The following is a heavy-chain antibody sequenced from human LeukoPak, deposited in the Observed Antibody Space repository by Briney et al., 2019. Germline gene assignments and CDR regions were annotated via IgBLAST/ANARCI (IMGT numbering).Heavy chain of an antibody. CDR2: ISGSGGGT. CDR1: GFTFSNYG. CDR3: AKVNLAWFDL. J-gene: IGHJ5*02. V-gene: IGHV3-23*01. Sequence: PGVSLRLSCAASGFTFSNYGMNWVRQAPGKGLEWVSAISGSGGGTYYADSVKGRFTISRDNSKNTLYLQMNSLRAEDTAIYYCAKVNLAWFDLWGQGTLVTVSS. D-gene: IGHD1-14*01.